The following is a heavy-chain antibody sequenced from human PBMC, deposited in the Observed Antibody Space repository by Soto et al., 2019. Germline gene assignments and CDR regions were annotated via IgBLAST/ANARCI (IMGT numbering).Heavy chain of an antibody. D-gene: IGHD3-10*01. CDR1: GGTFSSYA. J-gene: IGHJ6*02. Sequence: QVQLVQSGAEVKKPGSSVKVSCKASGGTFSSYAISWVRQAPGQGLEWMGGIIPIFGTANYAQKFQGRVTITAAESTSTAYMEQSSLRSEDTAVYYCASAELLWFGAILGSSYYYGMDVWGQGTTVTVSS. V-gene: IGHV1-69*01. CDR3: ASAELLWFGAILGSSYYYGMDV. CDR2: IIPIFGTA.